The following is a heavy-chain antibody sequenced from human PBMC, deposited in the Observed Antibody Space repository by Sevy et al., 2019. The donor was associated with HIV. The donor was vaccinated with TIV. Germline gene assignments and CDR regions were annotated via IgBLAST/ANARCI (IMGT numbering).Heavy chain of an antibody. D-gene: IGHD3-10*01. CDR1: GGSISSGGYY. V-gene: IGHV4-31*03. CDR2: IYYSGST. CDR3: ARAKITMVRGVAFDY. Sequence: SDTLSLTCTVSGGSISSGGYYWSWIRQHPGKGLEWIGYIYYSGSTYYNPSLKSRVTISVDTSKNQFSLKLSSVTAADTTVYYCARAKITMVRGVAFDYWGQGTLVTVSS. J-gene: IGHJ4*02.